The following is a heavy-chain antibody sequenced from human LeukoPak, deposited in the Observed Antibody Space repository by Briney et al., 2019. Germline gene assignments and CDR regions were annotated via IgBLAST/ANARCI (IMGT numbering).Heavy chain of an antibody. J-gene: IGHJ3*02. CDR1: GYTFTGYY. Sequence: ASVKVSCKASGYTFTGYYMHWVRQAPGQRLEWMGWINPNSGGTNHAQTFQGRVTMTRDTSISTAYMELTSLRSDDTAVYYCARESPRSGYYYGDDAFDIWGQGTMVTVSS. CDR2: INPNSGGT. V-gene: IGHV1-2*02. CDR3: ARESPRSGYYYGDDAFDI. D-gene: IGHD3-22*01.